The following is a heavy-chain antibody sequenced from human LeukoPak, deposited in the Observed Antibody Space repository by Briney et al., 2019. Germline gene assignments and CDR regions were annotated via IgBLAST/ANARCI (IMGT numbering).Heavy chain of an antibody. Sequence: SETLSLTCTVSGDSISSGDYYWSWIRQPPGKGLEWIGSIYHSGSTYYNPSLKSRVTISVDASKNQFSLKLSSVTAADTAVYYCARGLGYCSGGSCYVLGSVAFDIWGQGTMVTVSS. D-gene: IGHD2-15*01. CDR1: GDSISSGDYY. J-gene: IGHJ3*02. CDR3: ARGLGYCSGGSCYVLGSVAFDI. V-gene: IGHV4-38-2*02. CDR2: IYHSGST.